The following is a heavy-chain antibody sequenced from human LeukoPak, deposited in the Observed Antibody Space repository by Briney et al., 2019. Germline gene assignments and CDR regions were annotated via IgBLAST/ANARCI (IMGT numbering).Heavy chain of an antibody. CDR1: GFTFSSYA. V-gene: IGHV3-23*01. CDR3: ANLPGQQLVRWGY. D-gene: IGHD6-13*01. Sequence: GGSLRLSCAASGFTFSSYAMSWVRQAPGKGLEWVSAISGSGGSTYYADSVKGRFTISRDNSKNPLYLQMNSLRAEDTAVYYCANLPGQQLVRWGYWGQGTLVTVSS. J-gene: IGHJ4*02. CDR2: ISGSGGST.